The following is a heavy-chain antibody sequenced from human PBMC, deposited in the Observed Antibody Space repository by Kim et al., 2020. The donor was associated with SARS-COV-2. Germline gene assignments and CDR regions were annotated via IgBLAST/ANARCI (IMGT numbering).Heavy chain of an antibody. J-gene: IGHJ4*02. Sequence: ASVKVSCKASGYTFTSYYMHWVRQAPGQGLEWMGIINPSGGSTSYAQKFQGRVTMTRDTSTSTVYMELSSLRSEDTAVYYCARDPFSGPSVPHFDYWGQGTLVTVSS. CDR1: GYTFTSYY. CDR3: ARDPFSGPSVPHFDY. CDR2: INPSGGST. D-gene: IGHD6-6*01. V-gene: IGHV1-46*01.